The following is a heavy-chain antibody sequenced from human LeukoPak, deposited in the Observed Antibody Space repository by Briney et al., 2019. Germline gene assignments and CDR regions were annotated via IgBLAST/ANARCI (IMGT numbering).Heavy chain of an antibody. J-gene: IGHJ3*02. CDR3: ARPGIQLWSIDAFDI. D-gene: IGHD5-18*01. V-gene: IGHV5-51*01. Sequence: GESLKISCKGSGYSFTSYWIGWVRQMPGEGLEWMGIIYPGDSDTRYSPSFQGQVTISADKSISTAYLQWSSLKASDTAMYYCARPGIQLWSIDAFDIWGQGTMVTVSS. CDR2: IYPGDSDT. CDR1: GYSFTSYW.